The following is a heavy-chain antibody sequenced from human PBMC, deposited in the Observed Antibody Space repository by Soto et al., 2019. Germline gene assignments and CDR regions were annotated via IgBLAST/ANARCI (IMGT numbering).Heavy chain of an antibody. D-gene: IGHD6-19*01. V-gene: IGHV3-15*01. CDR1: GFTFSNAW. CDR2: IKSKTDGGTS. Sequence: EGQLVESGGGLVKPGGSLRLSCGVSGFTFSNAWMNWVRQAPGKGLEWVGRIKSKTDGGTSDYGAPVKGRFTISRDDSKNTLYLQMNRLKIEDTAVYDCTPDGPLGISGWYSWGQGTLVTVSS. CDR3: TPDGPLGISGWYS. J-gene: IGHJ4*02.